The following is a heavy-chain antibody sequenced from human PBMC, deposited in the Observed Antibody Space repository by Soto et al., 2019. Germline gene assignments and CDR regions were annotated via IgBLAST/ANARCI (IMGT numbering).Heavy chain of an antibody. CDR2: INHSGSI. V-gene: IGHV4-34*01. CDR1: GGSFSGYY. J-gene: IGHJ5*02. CDR3: ARLRNDFWSGYSIWFDP. Sequence: SETLSLTCAVYGGSFSGYYWSWIRQPPGKGLEWIGEINHSGSINYNPSLKSRVTISVDTSKNQFSLKLSSVTAADTAVYYCARLRNDFWSGYSIWFDPWGQGTLVTVSS. D-gene: IGHD3-3*01.